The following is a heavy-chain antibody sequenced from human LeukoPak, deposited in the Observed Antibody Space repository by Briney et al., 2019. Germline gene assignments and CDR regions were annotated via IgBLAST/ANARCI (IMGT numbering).Heavy chain of an antibody. D-gene: IGHD5-24*01. J-gene: IGHJ3*02. V-gene: IGHV4-34*01. CDR3: ARQGEMAAIDAFDI. CDR1: GGSFSGYY. CDR2: INHSGST. Sequence: SGTLSLTRADYGGSFSGYYWSWMRQPPGTGLEWIGQINHSGSTNYNPSLRSRVTISVDTTKNQFSLKLSSVTATDTAVYYCARQGEMAAIDAFDIWGQGTMVTVSS.